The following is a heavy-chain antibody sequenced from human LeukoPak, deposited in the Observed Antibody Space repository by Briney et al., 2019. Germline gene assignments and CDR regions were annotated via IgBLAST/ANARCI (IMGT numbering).Heavy chain of an antibody. V-gene: IGHV4-39*07. Sequence: PSETLTLTCRASGGTIRSGDHHWARVRQPPGKELESTGSLDESGRPYYNRPLKSRVSISGDTSGKLFSLNLTSVTAADTAVYFCARDLGGYPFFMDVWGRGTTVIVSS. J-gene: IGHJ6*03. CDR1: GGTIRSGDHH. D-gene: IGHD2-15*01. CDR3: ARDLGGYPFFMDV. CDR2: LDESGRP.